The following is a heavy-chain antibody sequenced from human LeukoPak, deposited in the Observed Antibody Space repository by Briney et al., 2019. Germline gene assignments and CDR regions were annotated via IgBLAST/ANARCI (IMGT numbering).Heavy chain of an antibody. D-gene: IGHD2-21*01. J-gene: IGHJ4*02. CDR2: VSGSGAST. CDR3: AKVSGYNHDCDFDY. Sequence: GGSLRLSCAASRFTASTNAMNWVRQAPGQGLEWVSAVSGSGASTYYTDSVTGRFTISRDNSKNTLYLQMNSVRAEDTAVYFCAKVSGYNHDCDFDYWGQGPLVTVSS. CDR1: RFTASTNA. V-gene: IGHV3-23*01.